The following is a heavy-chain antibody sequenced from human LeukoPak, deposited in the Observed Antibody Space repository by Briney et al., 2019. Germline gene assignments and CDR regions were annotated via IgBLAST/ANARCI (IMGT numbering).Heavy chain of an antibody. CDR2: IYYSGST. Sequence: SETLSLTCTVSGGSISSGGYYWSWIRQPPGKGLEWIGYIYYSGSTNYNPSLKSRVTISVDTSKNQFSLKLSSVTAADTAVYYCARSRGFGVVISNWFDPWGQGTLVTVSS. D-gene: IGHD3-3*01. J-gene: IGHJ5*02. V-gene: IGHV4-61*08. CDR1: GGSISSGGYY. CDR3: ARSRGFGVVISNWFDP.